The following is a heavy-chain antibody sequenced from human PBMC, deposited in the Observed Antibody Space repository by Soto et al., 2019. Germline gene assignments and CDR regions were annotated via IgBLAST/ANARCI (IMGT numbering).Heavy chain of an antibody. CDR2: IYYSGST. Sequence: PSEALSLTCTVSGRSISSSSYYWGWIRQPPGKGLEWIGSIYYSGSTYYNPSLKSRVTISVDTSKNQFSLKLSSVTAADTDVYYCAGGSGSYYYAYGMDVWVHGPLVTVFS. CDR1: GRSISSSSYY. CDR3: AGGSGSYYYAYGMDV. D-gene: IGHD1-26*01. J-gene: IGHJ6*02. V-gene: IGHV4-39*01.